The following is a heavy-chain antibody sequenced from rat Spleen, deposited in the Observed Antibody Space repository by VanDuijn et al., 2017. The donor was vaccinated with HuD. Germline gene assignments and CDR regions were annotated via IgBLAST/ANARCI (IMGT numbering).Heavy chain of an antibody. D-gene: IGHD1-9*01. Sequence: EVQLVESGGGLVQPGRSLKLSCVASGFKFNNYWMTWIRQAPGKGLEWVGSISNNGGTTNYPEYVKGRISISRDNAKITLYVQLNSLRSEDTATYFCTRGIYYGYNAFVYWGQGTLVSVSS. CDR2: ISNNGGTT. CDR3: TRGIYYGYNAFVY. CDR1: GFKFNNYW. J-gene: IGHJ3*01. V-gene: IGHV5-31*01.